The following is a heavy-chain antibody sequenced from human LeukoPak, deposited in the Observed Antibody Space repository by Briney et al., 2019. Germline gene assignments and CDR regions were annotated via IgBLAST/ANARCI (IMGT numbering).Heavy chain of an antibody. Sequence: GGSLRLSCATSGFTFSSYSMNWVRQAPGKGLEWVSSISSSSSYIYYADSVKGRFTISRDNAKNSLYLQMNSLRAEDTAVYYCARGPQGLDWLPFFDPWGQGTLVTVSS. V-gene: IGHV3-21*01. J-gene: IGHJ5*02. CDR2: ISSSSSYI. D-gene: IGHD3/OR15-3a*01. CDR1: GFTFSSYS. CDR3: ARGPQGLDWLPFFDP.